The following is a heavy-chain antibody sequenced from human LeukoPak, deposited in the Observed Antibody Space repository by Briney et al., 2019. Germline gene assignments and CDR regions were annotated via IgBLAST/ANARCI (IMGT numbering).Heavy chain of an antibody. D-gene: IGHD3-22*01. V-gene: IGHV3-11*01. J-gene: IGHJ4*02. Sequence: GGSLRLSCAASGFTFSDYYMSWIRQASGKGLEWVSYISSSGSTIYYADSVKGRFTISRDNAKNSLYLQMNSLRAEDTAVYYCARDRYYDSSGLIGYWGQGTLVTVSS. CDR3: ARDRYYDSSGLIGY. CDR2: ISSSGSTI. CDR1: GFTFSDYY.